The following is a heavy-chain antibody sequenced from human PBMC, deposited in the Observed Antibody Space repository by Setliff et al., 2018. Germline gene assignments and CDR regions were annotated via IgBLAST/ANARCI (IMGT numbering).Heavy chain of an antibody. D-gene: IGHD5-18*01. CDR2: ISVYNGDT. J-gene: IGHJ4*01. CDR1: GYTFRNYA. V-gene: IGHV1-18*01. Sequence: ASVKVSCKASGYTFRNYAFAWVRQAPGQGLEWVGWISVYNGDTNYAQKFQGRVTLTTDTSTSTAYMELRSLTSDDSAFYYCARAPSVELVTIRTNSWFTYWGQEPWSPSPQ. CDR3: ARAPSVELVTIRTNSWFTY.